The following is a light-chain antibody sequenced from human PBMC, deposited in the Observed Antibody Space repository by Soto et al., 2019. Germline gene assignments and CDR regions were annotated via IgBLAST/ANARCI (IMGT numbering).Light chain of an antibody. J-gene: IGLJ2*01. V-gene: IGLV2-23*01. CDR3: CSYAGSSTHVV. CDR1: SSDVGSYNL. Sequence: QSVLTQPASVSGSPGQSITISCTGTSSDVGSYNLVSSYQQHPGKAPKLMIYEGSKRPSGVSNRFSGSKSGNTASLTISGLQAEDEADYYCCSYAGSSTHVVFGGGTMLTVL. CDR2: EGS.